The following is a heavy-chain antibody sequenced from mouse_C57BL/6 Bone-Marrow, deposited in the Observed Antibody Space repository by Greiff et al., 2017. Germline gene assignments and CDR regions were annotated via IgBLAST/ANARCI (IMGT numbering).Heavy chain of an antibody. CDR1: GYTFTSYW. V-gene: IGHV1-55*01. J-gene: IGHJ2*01. Sequence: VQLQQPGAELVKPGASVKMSCKASGYTFTSYWITWVKQRPGQGLEWIGDIYPTSGRTNYNEKFKRKAILTVDTSSNTAYMQLSRLSSEDSAVFCGARSGPLGRSFDYWGQGTTLTVSS. CDR2: IYPTSGRT. D-gene: IGHD4-1*01. CDR3: ARSGPLGRSFDY.